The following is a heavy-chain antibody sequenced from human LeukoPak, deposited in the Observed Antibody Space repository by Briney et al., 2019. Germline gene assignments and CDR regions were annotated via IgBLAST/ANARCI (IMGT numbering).Heavy chain of an antibody. J-gene: IGHJ6*02. Sequence: GGSLRPSCAAAGFTFSSYWMNWARQAPGKGREWVASINHNGNVNYYVDSVKGRFTISRDNAKNSLYLKMRNLGAEDTAVYFCARGGGLDVWGQGTTVTVSS. V-gene: IGHV3-7*03. CDR3: ARGGGLDV. D-gene: IGHD3-16*01. CDR2: INHNGNVN. CDR1: GFTFSSYW.